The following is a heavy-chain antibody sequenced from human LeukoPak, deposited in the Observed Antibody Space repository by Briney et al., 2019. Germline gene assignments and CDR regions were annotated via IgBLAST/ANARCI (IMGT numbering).Heavy chain of an antibody. D-gene: IGHD3-3*01. Sequence: PGGSLRLSCAASGFTVSSNYMSWVRQAPGEGLEWVSVIYSGGSTYYADSVKGRFTISRDNSKNTLYLQMNSLRAEDTAVYYCNYDFWSGNDYWGQGTLVTVSS. CDR1: GFTVSSNY. CDR2: IYSGGST. V-gene: IGHV3-53*01. CDR3: NYDFWSGNDY. J-gene: IGHJ4*02.